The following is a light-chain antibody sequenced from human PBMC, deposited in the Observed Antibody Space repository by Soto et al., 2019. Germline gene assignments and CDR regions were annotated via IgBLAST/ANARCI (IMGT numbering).Light chain of an antibody. CDR1: QSVSSTY. Sequence: EIVLTQSPGTLSLSPGERATLSCRASQSVSSTYLAWYLHKPGQAPRLLIYGASSRATGIPDRFSGSGSGTDFTLTISRLEPEDFAVYYCQQYETFGQGTKLEIK. V-gene: IGKV3-20*01. J-gene: IGKJ2*01. CDR3: QQYET. CDR2: GAS.